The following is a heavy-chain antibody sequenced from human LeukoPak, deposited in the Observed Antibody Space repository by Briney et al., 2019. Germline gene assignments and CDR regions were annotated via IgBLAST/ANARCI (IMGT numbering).Heavy chain of an antibody. D-gene: IGHD5-12*01. CDR1: GFTFSSYA. Sequence: PGGSLRLSCAASGFTFSSYAMHWVRQAPGKGLEWVAVISYDGSNNYYADSVKGRFTISRDNSKNTLYLQMNSLRTEDTAVYYVRTSTGGFWGQGTLVTVSS. J-gene: IGHJ4*02. CDR2: ISYDGSNN. CDR3: RTSTGGF. V-gene: IGHV3-30*03.